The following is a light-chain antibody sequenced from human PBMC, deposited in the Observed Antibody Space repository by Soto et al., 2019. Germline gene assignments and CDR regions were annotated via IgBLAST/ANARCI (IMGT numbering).Light chain of an antibody. Sequence: QSALAQPASVSGSPGQSITISCTGTSSDVGRYDYVSWFQQHPGKTPKLLIYDVSNWPSGASDRFSGSKSGNTASLTISGLQPEDEADYYCSSFTTSSTVVFGTGTKLTVL. CDR3: SSFTTSSTVV. V-gene: IGLV2-14*01. CDR1: SSDVGRYDY. J-gene: IGLJ1*01. CDR2: DVS.